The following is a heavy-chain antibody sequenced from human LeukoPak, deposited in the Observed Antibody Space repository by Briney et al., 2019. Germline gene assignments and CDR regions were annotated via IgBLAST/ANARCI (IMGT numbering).Heavy chain of an antibody. CDR2: ICGGGRTI. J-gene: IGHJ4*02. D-gene: IGHD3-10*01. CDR1: GFTFRGYE. Sequence: GGSLRLSCAASGFTFRGYELNWVRQAPGKGLEWISYICGGGRTIYYADSVKGRFTISRDDAKNFLDLQMDSLRAEDTAVYYCASDLYYYGSGNYVPGLPDFWGQGILVTVSS. V-gene: IGHV3-48*03. CDR3: ASDLYYYGSGNYVPGLPDF.